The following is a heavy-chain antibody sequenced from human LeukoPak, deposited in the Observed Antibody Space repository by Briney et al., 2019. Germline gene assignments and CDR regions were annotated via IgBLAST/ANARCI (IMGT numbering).Heavy chain of an antibody. J-gene: IGHJ3*01. CDR1: EFTFSSYN. V-gene: IGHV3-21*01. CDR2: ISSSSKWM. Sequence: GGSLRLSCVASEFTFSSYNMNWVRLAPGKGLEWVASISSSSKWMYYTDSVKGRFTISRDNAKNSLYLQMNSLRAEDTAVYYCARETAFDFWGQGTVVTVSS. CDR3: ARETAFDF.